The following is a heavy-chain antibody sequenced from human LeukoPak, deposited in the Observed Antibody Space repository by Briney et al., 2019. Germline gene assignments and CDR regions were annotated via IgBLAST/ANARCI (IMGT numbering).Heavy chain of an antibody. J-gene: IGHJ4*02. CDR2: IYYSGST. Sequence: SETLSLTCTVSGGSINGFYWSWIRQPPGKGLEWIGYIYYSGSTNYSPSLKSRVTISLDTSKNQFSLKLTSVTAADTAVYYCARHADSGTYPLDYWGQETLVTVSS. CDR1: GGSINGFY. CDR3: ARHADSGTYPLDY. V-gene: IGHV4-59*08. D-gene: IGHD1-26*01.